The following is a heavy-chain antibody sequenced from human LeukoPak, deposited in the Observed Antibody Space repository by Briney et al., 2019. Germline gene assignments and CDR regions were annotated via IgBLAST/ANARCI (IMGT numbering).Heavy chain of an antibody. CDR2: IYKSGTT. CDR3: ARSFLDYMDV. CDR1: GESINPYY. Sequence: SETLSLTCTVSGESINPYYWNWIRQSAGKGLELIGHIYKSGTTNFNPSLTSRVTMSLDTSRNQFSLKLRSVTAADTAVYFCARSFLDYMDVWGKGTTVTVSS. D-gene: IGHD2/OR15-2a*01. V-gene: IGHV4-4*07. J-gene: IGHJ6*03.